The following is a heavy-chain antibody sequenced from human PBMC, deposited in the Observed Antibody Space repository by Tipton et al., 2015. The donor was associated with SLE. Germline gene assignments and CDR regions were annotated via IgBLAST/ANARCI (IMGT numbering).Heavy chain of an antibody. CDR1: GGSISSYY. D-gene: IGHD4-17*01. CDR2: IYTSGST. V-gene: IGHV4-4*07. J-gene: IGHJ5*02. Sequence: TLSLTCTVSGGSISSYYWSWVRQPAGKGLEWIGRIYTSGSTNYNPSLKSRVTISVDTSKNQFSLKLSSVTAADTAVYYCARSYGDYVNWFDPWGQGTLVTVSS. CDR3: ARSYGDYVNWFDP.